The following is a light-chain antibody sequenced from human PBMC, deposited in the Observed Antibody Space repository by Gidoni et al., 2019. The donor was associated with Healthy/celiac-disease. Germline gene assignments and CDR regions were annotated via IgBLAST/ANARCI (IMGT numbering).Light chain of an antibody. J-gene: IGKJ2*01. Sequence: AIRMTQSPSSFSASTGDRVTITCRASQGISSYLAWYQQKPGKAPKLLIYAASPLQSGVPSRFSGSGSGTDFTLTIRCLQSEDFATYYCQPYYSYPYTFGQGTKLEIK. CDR2: AAS. CDR1: QGISSY. V-gene: IGKV1-8*01. CDR3: QPYYSYPYT.